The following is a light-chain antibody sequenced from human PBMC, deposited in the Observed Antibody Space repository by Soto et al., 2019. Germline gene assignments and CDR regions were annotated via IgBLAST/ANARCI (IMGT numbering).Light chain of an antibody. J-gene: IGKJ4*01. V-gene: IGKV3-11*01. CDR1: QSVTNY. CDR3: QHPRT. Sequence: EIVLRQSPATLSLSPGERATLSCRASQSVTNYLAWYQQKPGQAPRLLIYDASTRATGTPARFSGSGSGTDFTLTISSLEPEEFAVYYCQHPRTFGGGTKVDIK. CDR2: DAS.